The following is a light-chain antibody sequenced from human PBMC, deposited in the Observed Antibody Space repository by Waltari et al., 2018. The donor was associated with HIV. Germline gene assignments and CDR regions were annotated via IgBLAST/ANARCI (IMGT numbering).Light chain of an antibody. CDR3: QQYDDGPRGIT. CDR2: EAA. Sequence: EIVMPQSPPTLSVSPGQRVTLSCRASQSISAKVAWYQQRPGQAPRLPIYEAATRPTGIPARFSGSGSGTEFTLTISSLQSEDFATYFCQQYDDGPRGITFGQGTMLEIK. CDR1: QSISAK. J-gene: IGKJ2*01. V-gene: IGKV3-15*01.